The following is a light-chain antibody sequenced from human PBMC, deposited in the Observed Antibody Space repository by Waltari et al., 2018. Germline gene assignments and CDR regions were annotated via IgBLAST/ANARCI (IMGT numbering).Light chain of an antibody. CDR2: DAS. CDR1: EDVSIY. CDR3: QRRRNWPPLT. J-gene: IGKJ4*01. Sequence: ETVLTQSPATLPLSPGERATLSCRASEDVSIYLAWYQQKPGQAPRLLIYDASNRATGIPARFSGSGSGTDFTLTISSLEPEDIALYYCQRRRNWPPLTFGGGTKVE. V-gene: IGKV3-11*01.